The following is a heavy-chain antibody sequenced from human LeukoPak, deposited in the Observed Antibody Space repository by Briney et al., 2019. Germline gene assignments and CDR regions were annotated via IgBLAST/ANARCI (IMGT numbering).Heavy chain of an antibody. CDR1: GGSFSGYY. CDR2: INHSGST. CDR3: ARHGGYNFDY. D-gene: IGHD3-16*01. Sequence: SETVSLTCAVYGGSFSGYYWSWIRQPPGKGLEWIGEINHSGSTNYNPSLKSRVTISVDTSKNQFSLKLSSVTAADTAVYYCARHGGYNFDYWGQGTLVAVSS. V-gene: IGHV4-34*01. J-gene: IGHJ4*02.